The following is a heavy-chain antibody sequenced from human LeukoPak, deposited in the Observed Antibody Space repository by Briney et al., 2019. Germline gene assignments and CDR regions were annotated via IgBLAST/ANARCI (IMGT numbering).Heavy chain of an antibody. CDR2: ISGSGGST. Sequence: PGGSLRLSCAASGFTFSSYAMSWVRQAPGKGLEWVSAISGSGGSTYYADSVKGRFTISRDNSKHTLYLQMNSLGAEDTAVYYCAKDRGAVAVFDYWGQGTLVTVSS. J-gene: IGHJ4*02. V-gene: IGHV3-23*01. CDR3: AKDRGAVAVFDY. D-gene: IGHD6-19*01. CDR1: GFTFSSYA.